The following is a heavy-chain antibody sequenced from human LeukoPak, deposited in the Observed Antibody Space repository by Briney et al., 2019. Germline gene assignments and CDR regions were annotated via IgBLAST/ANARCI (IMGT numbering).Heavy chain of an antibody. D-gene: IGHD3-10*01. CDR3: ARATENYYGSGVDY. J-gene: IGHJ4*02. CDR2: INPNSGGT. Sequence: ASVKVSCKASGYTLTAYYIHWVRQAPGQGLEWMGWINPNSGGTNYAQKFQGRVTMTRDTSISTAYMELSRLRSDDTAVYYCARATENYYGSGVDYWGQGTLVTVSS. V-gene: IGHV1-2*02. CDR1: GYTLTAYY.